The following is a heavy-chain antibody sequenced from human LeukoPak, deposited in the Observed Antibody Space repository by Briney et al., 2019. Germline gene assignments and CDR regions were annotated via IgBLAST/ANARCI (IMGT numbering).Heavy chain of an antibody. J-gene: IGHJ3*02. CDR1: GFTFNNYG. V-gene: IGHV3-30*18. D-gene: IGHD6-19*01. CDR3: AKDDSGWSKNDAFDI. Sequence: GGSLRLSCAASGFTFNNYGMHWVRQAPGKGLEWVAVVSYDGNNKDYLDSVKGRFTISRDNSKNTLYLQMNSLRAEDTAVYYCAKDDSGWSKNDAFDIWGQGTMVTVSS. CDR2: VSYDGNNK.